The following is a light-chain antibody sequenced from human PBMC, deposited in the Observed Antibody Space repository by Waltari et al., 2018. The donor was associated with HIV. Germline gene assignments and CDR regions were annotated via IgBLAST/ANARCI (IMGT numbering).Light chain of an antibody. CDR3: ATWDTRLSAMI. J-gene: IGLJ2*01. V-gene: IGLV1-51*01. CDR1: SSNVGQSS. Sequence: QSVLTQPPSVSAAPGQTVTISCSGSSSNVGQSSVSWYHHVPGTAPTLIIFDNNEGPSRIRDRFSASKSATSATLAVTGLQKGDEGDYYCATWDTRLSAMIFGGGTKVTVL. CDR2: DNN.